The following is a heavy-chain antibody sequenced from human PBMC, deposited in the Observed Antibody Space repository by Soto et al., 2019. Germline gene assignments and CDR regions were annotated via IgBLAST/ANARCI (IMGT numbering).Heavy chain of an antibody. D-gene: IGHD3-22*01. CDR2: IYWDDDK. Sequence: QITLKESGPTLVKPTQPLTLTCTFSGFSLSTSGVGVGWIRQPPGKALEWLALIYWDDDKRYSPSLKSRLTSTNDTSKNQVVRTMTNMDPVHTATYYCAHSLIGYYYDSSGSNWFDPWGQGTLVTVST. CDR1: GFSLSTSGVG. V-gene: IGHV2-5*02. J-gene: IGHJ5*02. CDR3: AHSLIGYYYDSSGSNWFDP.